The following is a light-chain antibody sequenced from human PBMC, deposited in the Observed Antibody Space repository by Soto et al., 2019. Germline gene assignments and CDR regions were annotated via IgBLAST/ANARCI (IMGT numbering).Light chain of an antibody. CDR3: QFYDSSLSTDV. V-gene: IGLV1-40*01. CDR1: SANIGAAYN. CDR2: GNN. Sequence: QSVLTHPPSVSGAPGQRVNISCTGSSANIGAAYNVDWYQQLPGTAPKLLIYGNNNRPSGVPARFSGSKSGTSASLAIAGLQAEDEGDYYCQFYDSSLSTDVFGTGSKVTLL. J-gene: IGLJ1*01.